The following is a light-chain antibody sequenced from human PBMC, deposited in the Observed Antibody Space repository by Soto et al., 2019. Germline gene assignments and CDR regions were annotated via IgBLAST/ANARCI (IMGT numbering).Light chain of an antibody. J-gene: IGKJ2*01. V-gene: IGKV1-5*01. CDR1: QTISTL. Sequence: IQMTQSPSTLSAPVGDRVTITCQASQTISTLLAWFQHKPGKAPNLLIYDASNLESGVPSRFSGSGSGTEFTLTISNMQSDDSATYFCQQYSHLVTFGQGTKLEIK. CDR2: DAS. CDR3: QQYSHLVT.